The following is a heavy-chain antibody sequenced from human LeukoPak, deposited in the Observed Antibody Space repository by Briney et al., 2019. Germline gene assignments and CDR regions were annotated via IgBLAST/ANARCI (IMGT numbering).Heavy chain of an antibody. J-gene: IGHJ4*02. CDR3: ARDRKDSSGWYPFDY. V-gene: IGHV3-30-3*01. Sequence: GGSLGLSCAASGFTFSSYAMHWVRQAPGKGLEWVAVISYDGSNKYYADSVKGRFTISRDNSKNTLYLQMNSLRAEDTAVYYCARDRKDSSGWYPFDYWGQGTLVTVSS. CDR1: GFTFSSYA. CDR2: ISYDGSNK. D-gene: IGHD6-19*01.